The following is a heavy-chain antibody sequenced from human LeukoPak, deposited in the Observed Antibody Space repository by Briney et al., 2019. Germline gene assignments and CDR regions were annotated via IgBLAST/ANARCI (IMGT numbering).Heavy chain of an antibody. CDR1: GGTFSSYA. Sequence: ASVKVSCKASGGTFSSYAISWVRQAPGQGLEWMGRILPFVDITNYAQRFQGRLTITADKATSTASMELSSLNSEDTAFYYCARCKMRPSAREYFDSWGQGTLVTVSS. D-gene: IGHD1-26*01. CDR3: ARCKMRPSAREYFDS. J-gene: IGHJ4*02. CDR2: ILPFVDIT. V-gene: IGHV1-69*04.